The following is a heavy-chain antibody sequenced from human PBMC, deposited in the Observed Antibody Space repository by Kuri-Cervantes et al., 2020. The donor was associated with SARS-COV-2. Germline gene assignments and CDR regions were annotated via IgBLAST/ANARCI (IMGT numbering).Heavy chain of an antibody. CDR3: TMGIPAAREDYYYGMDV. CDR2: IKSKTDGGTT. CDR1: GLTFSNAW. V-gene: IGHV3-15*07. Sequence: GESLKISCAASGLTFSNAWMNWVRQAPGKGREWVGRIKSKTDGGTTDYAAPVKGRFTISRDDSKNTLYLQMNSLKTEDTAVYYCTMGIPAAREDYYYGMDVWGQGTTVTVSS. D-gene: IGHD2-2*01. J-gene: IGHJ6*02.